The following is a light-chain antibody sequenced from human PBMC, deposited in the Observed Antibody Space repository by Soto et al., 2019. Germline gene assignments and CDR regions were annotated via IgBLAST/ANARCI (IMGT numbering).Light chain of an antibody. J-gene: IGLJ2*01. CDR2: DVN. CDR1: RSDIGADNF. V-gene: IGLV2-14*03. CDR3: TSWTTSTTMI. Sequence: QSALTQPASVSGSPGQSITISCTGTRSDIGADNFVSWYQQHPGEVPKLILYDVNVRPSGVSNRFSGSKSGNTASLTSSGLQAEDEADYYCTSWTTSTTMIFGGGTKLTVL.